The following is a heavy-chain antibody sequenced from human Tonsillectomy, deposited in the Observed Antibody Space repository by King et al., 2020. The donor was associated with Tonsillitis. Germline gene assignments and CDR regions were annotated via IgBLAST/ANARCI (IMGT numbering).Heavy chain of an antibody. CDR3: THNDVESTGTSDY. CDR2: IYWDDDK. D-gene: IGHD1/OR15-1a*01. J-gene: IGHJ4*02. Sequence: ITLKESGPTLVKPTQTLTLTCTFSGFSLSTSGVGVAWIRQPPGKAREWLALIYWDDDKRYSTSLESRPTIHKDTTKNQVVLTMTDADPVDTAKYYCTHNDVESTGTSDYWGQGTLVTVSS. CDR1: GFSLSTSGVG. V-gene: IGHV2-5*02.